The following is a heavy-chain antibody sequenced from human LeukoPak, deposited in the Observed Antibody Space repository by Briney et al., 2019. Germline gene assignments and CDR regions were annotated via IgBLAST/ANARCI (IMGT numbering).Heavy chain of an antibody. Sequence: SETLSLTCAVYGGSFSVYYWSWLRQPPGKGLEWIGEINHSGATRYNPSLKRRVSISVDTSKKQFSLKLSSVTAADTAVYYCARRLTGYSSSWYSGYWYFDLWGRGTLVTVSS. D-gene: IGHD6-13*01. CDR2: INHSGAT. V-gene: IGHV4-34*01. CDR1: GGSFSVYY. J-gene: IGHJ2*01. CDR3: ARRLTGYSSSWYSGYWYFDL.